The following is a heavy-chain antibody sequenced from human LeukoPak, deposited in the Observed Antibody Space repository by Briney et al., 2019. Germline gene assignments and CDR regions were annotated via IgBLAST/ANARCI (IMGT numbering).Heavy chain of an antibody. V-gene: IGHV1-2*02. J-gene: IGHJ4*02. D-gene: IGHD3-22*01. CDR2: INPNSGGT. CDR3: ARERLYYDSSGYQYYFDY. CDR1: GYTFTSYD. Sequence: GASVKVSCKASGYTFTSYDINWVRQAPGQGLEWMGWINPNSGGTNYAQKFQGRVTMTRDTSISTAYMELSRLRSDDTAVYYCARERLYYDSSGYQYYFDYWGQGTLVTVSS.